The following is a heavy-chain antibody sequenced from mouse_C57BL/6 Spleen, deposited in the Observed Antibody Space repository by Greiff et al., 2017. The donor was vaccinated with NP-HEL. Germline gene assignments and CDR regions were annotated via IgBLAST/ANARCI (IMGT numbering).Heavy chain of an antibody. D-gene: IGHD3-2*02. V-gene: IGHV1-81*01. CDR2: IYPRSGNT. CDR3: ARKVQATGGYAMDY. CDR1: GYTFTSYG. J-gene: IGHJ4*01. Sequence: VQLQQSGAELARPGASVKLSCKASGYTFTSYGISWVKQRTGQGLEWIGEIYPRSGNTYYNEKFKGKATLTADKSSSTAYMELRSLTSEDSAVYFCARKVQATGGYAMDYWGQGTSVTVSS.